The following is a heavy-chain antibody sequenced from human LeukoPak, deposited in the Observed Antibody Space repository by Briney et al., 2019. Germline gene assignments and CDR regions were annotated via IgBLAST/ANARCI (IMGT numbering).Heavy chain of an antibody. CDR3: ARASNRSGSYFCYYGMDV. Sequence: PSETLSLTCTVSGGSISSGGYYWTWIRQHPGKGLEWIGFIYYSGGTYYNPSLKSRVSISVDTSKNQFSLKLSSVTAADTAVYYCARASNRSGSYFCYYGMDVWGQGTTVTVSS. CDR1: GGSISSGGYY. CDR2: IYYSGGT. J-gene: IGHJ6*02. D-gene: IGHD3-10*01. V-gene: IGHV4-31*03.